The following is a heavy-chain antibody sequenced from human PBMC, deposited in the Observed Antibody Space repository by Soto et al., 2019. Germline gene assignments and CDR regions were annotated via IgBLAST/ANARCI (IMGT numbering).Heavy chain of an antibody. CDR2: ISGSGGST. V-gene: IGHV3-23*01. CDR3: AKDIIVVPAAMDAFDI. J-gene: IGHJ3*02. CDR1: GFTFSSYA. D-gene: IGHD2-2*01. Sequence: PGGSLRLSCAASGFTFSSYAMSWVRQAPGKGLEWVSAISGSGGSTYYADSVKGRFTISRDNSKNALYLQVNSLRAEDTAVYYCAKDIIVVPAAMDAFDIWGQGTMVTVSS.